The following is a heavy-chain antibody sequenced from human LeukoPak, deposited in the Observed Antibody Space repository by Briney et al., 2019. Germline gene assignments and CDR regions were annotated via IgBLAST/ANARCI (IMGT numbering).Heavy chain of an antibody. CDR3: AREQWLAHIDY. D-gene: IGHD6-19*01. J-gene: IGHJ4*02. V-gene: IGHV3-48*03. CDR1: GFTFSSYE. CDR2: IGSSGSTI. Sequence: PGGSLRLSCAASGFTFSSYEMNWVRQAPGKGLEWVSYIGSSGSTIYYADSVKGRFTISRDNAKNSLYLQMNSLRAEDTAIYYCAREQWLAHIDYWGQGTLVIVSS.